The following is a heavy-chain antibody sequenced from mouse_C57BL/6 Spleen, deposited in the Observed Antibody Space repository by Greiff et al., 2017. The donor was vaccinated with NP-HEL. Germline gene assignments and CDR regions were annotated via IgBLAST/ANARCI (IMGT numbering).Heavy chain of an antibody. D-gene: IGHD2-4*01. V-gene: IGHV5-17*01. J-gene: IGHJ2*01. Sequence: DVLLVESGGGLVKPGGSLKLSCAASGFTFSDYGMHWVRQAPERGLEWVAYISRGSSTIYYAETVKGRFTITRDNATNTLFLQMTSLRSEDTAMYYCARRGDYDALYDIDYWGQGTTLTVSS. CDR2: ISRGSSTI. CDR3: ARRGDYDALYDIDY. CDR1: GFTFSDYG.